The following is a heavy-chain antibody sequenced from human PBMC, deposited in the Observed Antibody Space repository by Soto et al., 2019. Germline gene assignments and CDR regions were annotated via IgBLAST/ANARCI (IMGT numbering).Heavy chain of an antibody. Sequence: ASVKVSCKASGFSFTGYYIHWLRQAPGQGLERLGWINAHSGGTEYAQKFQGRVTLTRDTSIATAYLTLTSLTSDDTALYYCAKAFTRQLAYWLDPWGQGTQVTVSS. J-gene: IGHJ5*02. D-gene: IGHD6-6*01. V-gene: IGHV1-2*02. CDR2: INAHSGGT. CDR1: GFSFTGYY. CDR3: AKAFTRQLAYWLDP.